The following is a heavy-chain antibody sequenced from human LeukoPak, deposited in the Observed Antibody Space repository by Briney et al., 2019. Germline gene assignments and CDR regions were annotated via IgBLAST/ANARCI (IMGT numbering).Heavy chain of an antibody. Sequence: PSETLSLTCTVSGGSISSSYWNWIRQPPGKGLEWIGYMYYSGSVNYNPSLKSRVTISVDTSKNQFSLKLSSVTAADTAVYYCARGYYESSGDSNAFDIWGQGTMVTVSS. J-gene: IGHJ3*02. CDR3: ARGYYESSGDSNAFDI. CDR2: MYYSGSV. D-gene: IGHD3-22*01. CDR1: GGSISSSY. V-gene: IGHV4-59*01.